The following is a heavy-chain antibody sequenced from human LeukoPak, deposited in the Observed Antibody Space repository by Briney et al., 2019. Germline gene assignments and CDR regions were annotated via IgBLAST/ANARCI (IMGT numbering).Heavy chain of an antibody. J-gene: IGHJ4*02. CDR3: ARDKATVDTPYFDY. CDR2: INCNSGGT. D-gene: IGHD4-17*01. Sequence: ASVKVSCKASGYTFTGYYLHWVRQAPGQGLEWMGWINCNSGGTSYAQKFQDRVTLTRDTSISTVYMELSRQIFDDTAVYYCARDKATVDTPYFDYWGQGTQVTVSS. V-gene: IGHV1-2*02. CDR1: GYTFTGYY.